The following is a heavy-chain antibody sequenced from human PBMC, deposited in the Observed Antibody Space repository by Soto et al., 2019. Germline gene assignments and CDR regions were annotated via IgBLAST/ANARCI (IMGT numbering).Heavy chain of an antibody. V-gene: IGHV1-18*01. CDR3: ARGHEFGGNSDAYDI. Sequence: ASVKVSCKASGSIVSNYGINWLRQAPGQGLEWMGCISGYSGNAHYSQKFQGRVTITADTSTNTAYMELRSLLSEDTAVYYCARGHEFGGNSDAYDIWGQGTVVTVSS. D-gene: IGHD2-21*01. CDR2: ISGYSGNA. CDR1: GSIVSNYG. J-gene: IGHJ3*02.